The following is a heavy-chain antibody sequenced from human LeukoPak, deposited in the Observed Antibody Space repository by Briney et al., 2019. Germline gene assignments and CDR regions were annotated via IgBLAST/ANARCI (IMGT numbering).Heavy chain of an antibody. D-gene: IGHD6-19*01. Sequence: PSETLSLTCTVSGGSISSGGYYWSWIRQPPGKGLEWIGSIYYSGSTYYNPSLKSRVTISVDTSKNQFSLKLSSVTAADTAVYYCARLRYSSGWFFYWGQGTLVTVSS. CDR1: GGSISSGGYY. V-gene: IGHV4-39*01. CDR3: ARLRYSSGWFFY. CDR2: IYYSGST. J-gene: IGHJ4*02.